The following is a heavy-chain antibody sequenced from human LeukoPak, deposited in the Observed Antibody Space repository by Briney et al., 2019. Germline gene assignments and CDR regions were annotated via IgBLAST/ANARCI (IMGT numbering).Heavy chain of an antibody. CDR2: INTNTGNP. CDR1: GYTFTSYA. D-gene: IGHD3-16*02. Sequence: ASVKVSCKASGYTFTSYAMSWVRQAPGQGLEWMGWINTNTGNPTYAQGFAGRFVFSLDTSVSTAYLQISSLKAEDTAVYYCARDCLYYDYVWGSYRHAPYAFDIWGQGTMVTVSS. J-gene: IGHJ3*02. V-gene: IGHV7-4-1*02. CDR3: ARDCLYYDYVWGSYRHAPYAFDI.